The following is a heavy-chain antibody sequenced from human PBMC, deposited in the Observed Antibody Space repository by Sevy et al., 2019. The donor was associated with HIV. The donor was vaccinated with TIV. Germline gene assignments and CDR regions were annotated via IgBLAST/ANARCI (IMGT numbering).Heavy chain of an antibody. Sequence: ASVKVSCKVSGYTLTKLSMHWVRQAPGKGLVWMGRFDPEDGETIYAQKFQGRVTMTEDTSTDTAYMELSSLRYEDTAVYYCASAREYYEDSSGYLDYWGQGTLVTVSS. CDR3: ASAREYYEDSSGYLDY. CDR1: GYTLTKLS. D-gene: IGHD3-22*01. CDR2: FDPEDGET. V-gene: IGHV1-24*01. J-gene: IGHJ4*02.